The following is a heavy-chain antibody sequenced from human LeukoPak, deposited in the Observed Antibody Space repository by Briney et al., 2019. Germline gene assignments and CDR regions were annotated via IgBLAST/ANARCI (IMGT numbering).Heavy chain of an antibody. CDR2: LYSDGNT. Sequence: GGSLRLSCAASGFTVITNDMIWVRQAPGKGLEWVSVLYSDGNTKYADSVQGRFTISRDNSKNTLYLEMNSLSPDDTAVYYCARGVEPVAANTLEYWGQGTLVTVSS. CDR1: GFTVITND. J-gene: IGHJ4*02. D-gene: IGHD6-19*01. CDR3: ARGVEPVAANTLEY. V-gene: IGHV3-53*01.